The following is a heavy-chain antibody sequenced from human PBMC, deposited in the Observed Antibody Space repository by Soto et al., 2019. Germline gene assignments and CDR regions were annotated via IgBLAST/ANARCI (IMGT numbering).Heavy chain of an antibody. CDR3: ARPHITMVRGVIGYYGMDV. J-gene: IGHJ6*02. V-gene: IGHV4-34*01. CDR1: GGSFSGYY. D-gene: IGHD3-10*01. Sequence: PSETLSLTCAVYGGSFSGYYWSWIRQPPGKGLEWIGEINHSGSTNYNPSLKSRVTISVDTSKNQFSLKLSSVTAADTAVYYCARPHITMVRGVIGYYGMDVWGQGTTVT. CDR2: INHSGST.